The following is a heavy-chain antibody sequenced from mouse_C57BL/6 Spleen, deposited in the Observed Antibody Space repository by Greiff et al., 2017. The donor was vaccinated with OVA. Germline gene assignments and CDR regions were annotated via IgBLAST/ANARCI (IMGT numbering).Heavy chain of an antibody. CDR2: IYPGSGST. Sequence: QVQLQQPGAELVKPGASVKMYCKASGYTFTSYWITWVKQRPGQGLEWIGDIYPGSGSTNYNEKFKSKATLTVDTSSSTAYMQLSSLTSEDSAVYYCALYDGYYEDDYWGQGTTLTVSS. V-gene: IGHV1-55*01. CDR3: ALYDGYYEDDY. J-gene: IGHJ2*01. CDR1: GYTFTSYW. D-gene: IGHD2-3*01.